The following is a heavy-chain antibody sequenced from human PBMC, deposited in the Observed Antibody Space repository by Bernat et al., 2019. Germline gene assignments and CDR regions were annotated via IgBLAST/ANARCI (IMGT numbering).Heavy chain of an antibody. D-gene: IGHD3-16*01. Sequence: QVHLVESGGGLVKPGGSLRLSCAASGFTFSDYSMTWIRQAPGKGLEWVSYISSSSTYTNYADSVKGRFTISRDNAKNSLYLQMNSLRAEDTAVYYCARSYASGSYIDYWGQGTLVTVSS. CDR1: GFTFSDYS. CDR2: ISSSSTYT. V-gene: IGHV3-11*06. CDR3: ARSYASGSYIDY. J-gene: IGHJ4*02.